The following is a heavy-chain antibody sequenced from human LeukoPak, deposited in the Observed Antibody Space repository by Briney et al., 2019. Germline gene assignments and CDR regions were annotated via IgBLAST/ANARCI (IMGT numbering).Heavy chain of an antibody. D-gene: IGHD5-18*01. CDR2: ISESGDST. CDR1: GLTFSNYA. Sequence: GGSLRLSCAASGLTFSNYAMSWVRQAPGKGLEWVSAISESGDSTYYAASVKGRFTISRDNSKNTLYLQMNSLRAADTALYYCAKDISQGYTYGSIEQDYWGQGTLVTVSS. J-gene: IGHJ4*02. CDR3: AKDISQGYTYGSIEQDY. V-gene: IGHV3-23*01.